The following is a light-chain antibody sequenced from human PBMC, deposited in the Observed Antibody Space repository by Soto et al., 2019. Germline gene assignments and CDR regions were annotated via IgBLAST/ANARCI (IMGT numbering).Light chain of an antibody. J-gene: IGKJ5*01. Sequence: EIGMTQSPATLSVSPGERATLSCRASQRVSSNLAWYQQKHGQAPRLLIYGASTRATDIPARFSGSGSGTEFTLTISSLQSEDFALYYCQQYNNWPTINFGQGTRLEMK. V-gene: IGKV3-15*01. CDR3: QQYNNWPTIN. CDR1: QRVSSN. CDR2: GAS.